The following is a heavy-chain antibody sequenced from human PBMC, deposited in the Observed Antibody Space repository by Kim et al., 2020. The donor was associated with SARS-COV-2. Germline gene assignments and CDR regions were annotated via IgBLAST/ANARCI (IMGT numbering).Heavy chain of an antibody. V-gene: IGHV3-9*01. CDR3: ARGGVGATPPV. CDR2: ISWNSGSI. CDR1: GFTFDDYA. Sequence: GGSLRLSCAASGFTFDDYAMHWVRQAPGKGLEWVSGISWNSGSIGYADSVKGRFTISRDNAKNSLYLQMNSLRAEDTALYYCARGGVGATPPVWGQGTLV. D-gene: IGHD1-26*01. J-gene: IGHJ4*02.